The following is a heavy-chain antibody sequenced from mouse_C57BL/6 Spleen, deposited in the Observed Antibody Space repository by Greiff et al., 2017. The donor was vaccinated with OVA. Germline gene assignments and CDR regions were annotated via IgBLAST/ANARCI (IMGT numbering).Heavy chain of an antibody. V-gene: IGHV3-6*01. J-gene: IGHJ3*01. CDR1: GYSITSGYY. CDR3: AITTGGFAY. Sequence: VQLQQSGPGLVKPSQSLSLTCSVTGYSITSGYYWNWIRQFPGNKLEWMGYISYDGSNNYNPSLKNRISITRDTSKNQFFLKLNSVTTEDTATYYCAITTGGFAYWGQGTLVTVSA. CDR2: ISYDGSN. D-gene: IGHD1-1*01.